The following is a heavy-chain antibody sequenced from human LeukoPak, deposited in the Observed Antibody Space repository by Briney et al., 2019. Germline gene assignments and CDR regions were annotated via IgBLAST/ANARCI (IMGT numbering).Heavy chain of an antibody. D-gene: IGHD1-1*01. J-gene: IGHJ5*02. Sequence: GGSLRLSCAASGFTFSSYSMNWVRQAPGKGLEWVSGISGSGGRTNYADSVKGRFTISRDNSKNTLYLQLNSLRAEDTAVYFCAKESGTTGTSCFDHWGQGTLGTVSS. V-gene: IGHV3-23*01. CDR1: GFTFSSYS. CDR3: AKESGTTGTSCFDH. CDR2: ISGSGGRT.